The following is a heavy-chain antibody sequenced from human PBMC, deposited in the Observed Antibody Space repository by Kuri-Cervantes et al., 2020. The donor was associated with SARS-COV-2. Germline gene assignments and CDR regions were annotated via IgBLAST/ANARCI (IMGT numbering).Heavy chain of an antibody. V-gene: IGHV1-2*02. D-gene: IGHD4-17*01. Sequence: ASVKVSCKASGYTFTGYYMHWWRQAPGQGLEWMGWINPNSGGTNYAQKFQGRVTMTRAPSISTAYMELSRLRSDDTAVYYCARVNGDYDDAFDIWGQGTMVTVSS. CDR1: GYTFTGYY. CDR3: ARVNGDYDDAFDI. CDR2: INPNSGGT. J-gene: IGHJ3*02.